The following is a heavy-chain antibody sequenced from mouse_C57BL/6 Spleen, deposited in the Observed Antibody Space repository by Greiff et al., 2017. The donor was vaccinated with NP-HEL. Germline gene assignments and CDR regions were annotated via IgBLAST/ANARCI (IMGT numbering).Heavy chain of an antibody. V-gene: IGHV1-66*01. CDR1: GYSFTSYY. CDR3: ASPDYYGSSYVAY. D-gene: IGHD1-1*01. Sequence: QVHVKQSGPELVKPGASVKISCKASGYSFTSYYIHWVKQRPGQGLEWIGWIYPGSGNTKYNEKFKGKATLTADTSSSTAYMQLSSLTSEDSAVYYCASPDYYGSSYVAYWGQGTLVTVSA. CDR2: IYPGSGNT. J-gene: IGHJ3*01.